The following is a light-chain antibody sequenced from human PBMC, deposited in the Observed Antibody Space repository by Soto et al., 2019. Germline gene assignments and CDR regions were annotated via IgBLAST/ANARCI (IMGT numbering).Light chain of an antibody. Sequence: QSALTQPRSVSGSPGQSVTISCTGTSSDVGGYNYVSWFQQHPGKAPKLMIYAVTERPSGVPDRFSGSKSGNTASLTISGLQAEDEADYYCCSYAGNFTYVFGTGTKVTVL. V-gene: IGLV2-11*01. CDR3: CSYAGNFTYV. CDR1: SSDVGGYNY. J-gene: IGLJ1*01. CDR2: AVT.